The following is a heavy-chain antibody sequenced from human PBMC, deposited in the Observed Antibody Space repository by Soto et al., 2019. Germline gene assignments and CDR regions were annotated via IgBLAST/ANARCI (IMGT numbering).Heavy chain of an antibody. V-gene: IGHV1-2*02. D-gene: IGHD6-13*01. CDR3: ARSYSSSWVHQGYAYGMDV. J-gene: IGHJ6*02. Sequence: GAAVKVSCKASGYTFTGYYIHWVLEAPGQGLEWMGWINPQTGGTSYAQKFQGRVTLSRDTSINTAYMELSRLRSDDTAVYYCARSYSSSWVHQGYAYGMDVWGQGTTVTVSS. CDR1: GYTFTGYY. CDR2: INPQTGGT.